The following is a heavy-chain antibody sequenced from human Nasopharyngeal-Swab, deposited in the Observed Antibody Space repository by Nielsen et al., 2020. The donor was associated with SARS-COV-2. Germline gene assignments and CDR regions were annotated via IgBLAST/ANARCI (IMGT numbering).Heavy chain of an antibody. CDR1: GGSISSSSYY. V-gene: IGHV4-39*07. CDR3: ARETQWETPDY. Sequence: SETLSLTCTVSGGSISSSSYYWSWIRQPPGKGLEWIGEINHSGSTNYNPSLKSRVTISVDTSKNQFSLKLSSVTAADTAVYYCARETQWETPDYWGQGTLVTVSS. CDR2: INHSGST. D-gene: IGHD1-26*01. J-gene: IGHJ4*02.